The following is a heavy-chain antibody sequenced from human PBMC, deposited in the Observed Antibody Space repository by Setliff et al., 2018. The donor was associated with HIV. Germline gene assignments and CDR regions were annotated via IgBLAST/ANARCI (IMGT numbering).Heavy chain of an antibody. CDR2: VDYSGDS. D-gene: IGHD1-1*01. CDR3: ARGPGGTVPKPLEAFDV. V-gene: IGHV4-59*01. Sequence: SETLSLTCAVYGGSFSGYYWSWIRQPPGKGLEWIGFVDYSGDSNYNPSLQSRVTISRDPSKNQVSLALTSATAADTALHYCARGPGGTVPKPLEAFDVWGQGALVTVSS. CDR1: GGSFSGYY. J-gene: IGHJ3*01.